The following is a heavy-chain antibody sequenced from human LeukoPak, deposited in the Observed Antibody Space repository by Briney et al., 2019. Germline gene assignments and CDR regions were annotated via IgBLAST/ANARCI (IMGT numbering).Heavy chain of an antibody. D-gene: IGHD1-26*01. CDR2: IKQEGSEI. V-gene: IGHV3-7*01. Sequence: QPGGSLRLFCAASGFTFSSYWMSWVRQAPGEGLEWVANIKQEGSEIYSVDSVKGRFTISRDNAKNSLYPQMNSLRAEDAGVYYCARVQWELRGVGSYFDYWGQGTLVTVSS. CDR3: ARVQWELRGVGSYFDY. CDR1: GFTFSSYW. J-gene: IGHJ4*02.